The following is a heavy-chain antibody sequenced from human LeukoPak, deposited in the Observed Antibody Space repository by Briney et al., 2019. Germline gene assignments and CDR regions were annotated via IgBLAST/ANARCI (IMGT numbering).Heavy chain of an antibody. Sequence: GGSLRLSCAASGFTFSSYWMTWVRQAPGKGLEWVANIKLDGSEKYYMDSVRGRFTISRDNAKNSLYLQMDSLSAEDTAVYYCARDRYYGLGNWFDPWGQGTLVTVSS. V-gene: IGHV3-7*01. CDR3: ARDRYYGLGNWFDP. J-gene: IGHJ5*02. CDR1: GFTFSSYW. CDR2: IKLDGSEK. D-gene: IGHD3-10*01.